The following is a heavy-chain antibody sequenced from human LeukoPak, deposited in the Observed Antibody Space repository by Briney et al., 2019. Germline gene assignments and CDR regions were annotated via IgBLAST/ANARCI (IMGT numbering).Heavy chain of an antibody. CDR3: AKDPSRYCSSTSCPFYFQH. V-gene: IGHV3-30*02. CDR2: IRYDGSNK. Sequence: PGGSLRLSCAASGFTFSSYGMHWVRQAPGKGLEWVAFIRYDGSNKYYADSVKGRFTISRDNSKNTLYLQMNSLRAEDTAVYYCAKDPSRYCSSTSCPFYFQHWGQGTLVTVSS. J-gene: IGHJ1*01. D-gene: IGHD2-2*01. CDR1: GFTFSSYG.